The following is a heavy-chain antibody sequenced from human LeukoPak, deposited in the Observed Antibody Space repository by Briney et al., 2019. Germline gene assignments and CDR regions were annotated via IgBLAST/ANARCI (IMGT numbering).Heavy chain of an antibody. V-gene: IGHV4-39*01. CDR3: ARLGYSGYIDY. Sequence: TSETLSLTCTVSGGSISSSSYYWGWIRQPPGKGLEWIGSIHYSGSTYYNPSLKSRVTISVDTSKNQFSLKLSSVTAADTAVYYCARLGYSGYIDYWGQGTLVTVSS. CDR1: GGSISSSSYY. CDR2: IHYSGST. D-gene: IGHD5-12*01. J-gene: IGHJ4*02.